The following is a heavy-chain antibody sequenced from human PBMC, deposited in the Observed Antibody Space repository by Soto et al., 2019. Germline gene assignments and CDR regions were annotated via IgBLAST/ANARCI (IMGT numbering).Heavy chain of an antibody. Sequence: EVQLLESGGGLVQPGGSLRLSCAASGFTFSSYAMSWVRQAPGKGLEWVSIIGVGGGDRYYPESVKGRFTISRDNSRDTLYLEMNGLRDEDAAVYYCARVRFGVLVWGQGTLVTVSS. J-gene: IGHJ4*02. CDR1: GFTFSSYA. D-gene: IGHD3-10*01. CDR2: IGVGGGDR. V-gene: IGHV3-23*01. CDR3: ARVRFGVLV.